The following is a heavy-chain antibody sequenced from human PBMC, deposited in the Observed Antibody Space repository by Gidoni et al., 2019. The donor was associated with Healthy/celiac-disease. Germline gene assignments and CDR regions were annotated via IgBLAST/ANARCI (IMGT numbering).Heavy chain of an antibody. V-gene: IGHV3-23*01. CDR3: AKDGQYYDFWSGPDAFDI. Sequence: EVQLLESGGGLVQPGGSLRLSCSASGFTFSISAMRWGRPAPGKGLEWVSAISGSGGSTYYADSVKGRFTISRDNSKNTLYLQMNSLRAEDTAVYYCAKDGQYYDFWSGPDAFDIWGQGTMVTVSS. CDR1: GFTFSISA. CDR2: ISGSGGST. J-gene: IGHJ3*02. D-gene: IGHD3-3*01.